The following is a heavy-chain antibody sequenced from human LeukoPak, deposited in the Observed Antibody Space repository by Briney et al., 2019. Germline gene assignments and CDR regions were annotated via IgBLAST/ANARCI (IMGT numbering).Heavy chain of an antibody. CDR1: GGSISSGSYY. D-gene: IGHD1-1*01. CDR3: ASRKYNWNDPDAFDI. CDR2: IYTSGST. V-gene: IGHV4-61*02. Sequence: SETLSLTCTVSGGSISSGSYYWSWIRQPAGKGLEWIGRIYTSGSTNYNPSLKSRVTISVDASKNQFSLKLSSVTAADTAVYYCASRKYNWNDPDAFDIWGQGTMVTVSS. J-gene: IGHJ3*02.